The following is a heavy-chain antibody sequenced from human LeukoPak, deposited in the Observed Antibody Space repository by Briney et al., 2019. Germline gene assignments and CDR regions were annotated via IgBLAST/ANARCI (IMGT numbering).Heavy chain of an antibody. J-gene: IGHJ5*02. V-gene: IGHV4-39*01. CDR2: IYYSGST. Sequence: SETLSLTCTVSGGSISSSSYYWGWIRQPPGKGLEWIGSIYYSGSTYYNPSLKSRVTISVDTSKNQFSLKLSSVTAADTAVYYCAGRGITIFGVVYSEFWCDPWGQGTLVTVSS. CDR3: AGRGITIFGVVYSEFWCDP. D-gene: IGHD3-3*01. CDR1: GGSISSSSYY.